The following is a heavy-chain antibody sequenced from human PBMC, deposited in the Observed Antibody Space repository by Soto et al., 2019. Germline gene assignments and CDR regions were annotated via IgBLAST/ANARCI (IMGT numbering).Heavy chain of an antibody. D-gene: IGHD3-9*01. Sequence: GSLRLSCAASGFTVSSNYMSWVRQAPGKGLEWVSVIYSGGSTYYADSVKGRFTISRDNSKNTLYLQMNSLRAEDTAVYYCARSAAYYDFLNAFDISGQGTMVTVSS. CDR1: GFTVSSNY. CDR2: IYSGGST. J-gene: IGHJ3*02. CDR3: ARSAAYYDFLNAFDI. V-gene: IGHV3-66*01.